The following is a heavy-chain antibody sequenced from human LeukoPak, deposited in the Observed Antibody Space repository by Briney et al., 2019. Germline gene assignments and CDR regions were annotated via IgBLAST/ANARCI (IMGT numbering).Heavy chain of an antibody. CDR3: AREHIAVAGNAAFDI. D-gene: IGHD6-19*01. CDR2: ISAYIGNT. V-gene: IGHV1-18*01. J-gene: IGHJ3*02. CDR1: GYPLTSYG. Sequence: GASVKVSCKASGYPLTSYGISWVRRAPGQGLEWMGWISAYIGNTNYAQKLQGRVTMTTDTSTSTAYMELRSLRSDDTAVYYCAREHIAVAGNAAFDIWGQGTMVTVSS.